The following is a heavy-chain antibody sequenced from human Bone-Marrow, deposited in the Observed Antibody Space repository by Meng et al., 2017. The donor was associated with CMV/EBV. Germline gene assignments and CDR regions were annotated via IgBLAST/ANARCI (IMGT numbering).Heavy chain of an antibody. CDR2: IRYDGSNK. CDR1: GFTFSSYG. D-gene: IGHD3-3*01. J-gene: IGHJ6*02. CDR3: AKDGDFWSGYPRGMDV. V-gene: IGHV3-30*02. Sequence: GESLKISCAASGFTFSSYGMHWVRQAPGKGLEWVAFIRYDGSNKYYADSVKGRFTISRDNSKNTLYLQMNSLRAEDTAVYYCAKDGDFWSGYPRGMDVWGQGNTVTVSS.